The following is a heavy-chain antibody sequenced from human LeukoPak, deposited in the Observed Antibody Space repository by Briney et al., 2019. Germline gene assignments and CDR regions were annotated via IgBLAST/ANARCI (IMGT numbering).Heavy chain of an antibody. V-gene: IGHV4-59*08. Sequence: PSETLSLTCTVSGGSITSFYWSWIRQPPGKGLEWIGYISYSGSTNYSPSLKSRVTISVDTSKNQFSLKLSSVTAADTAVYYCARHAGGTTYNYWGKGTLVTVSS. CDR3: ARHAGGTTYNY. CDR2: ISYSGST. J-gene: IGHJ4*02. CDR1: GGSITSFY. D-gene: IGHD1-7*01.